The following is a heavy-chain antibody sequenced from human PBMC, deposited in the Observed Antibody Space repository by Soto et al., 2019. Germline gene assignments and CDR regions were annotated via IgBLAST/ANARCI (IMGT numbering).Heavy chain of an antibody. CDR2: INQDGSER. J-gene: IGHJ4*02. CDR3: ARLKFGDYFDY. Sequence: GGSLRLSCAASGFTFTDYWMSWVRQAPGKGLEWVANINQDGSERYYVDSVKGRFTISRDNAKNSLSLQMNGLRAEDTAIYYCARLKFGDYFDYWGQGTLVTVSS. CDR1: GFTFTDYW. D-gene: IGHD3-10*01. V-gene: IGHV3-7*02.